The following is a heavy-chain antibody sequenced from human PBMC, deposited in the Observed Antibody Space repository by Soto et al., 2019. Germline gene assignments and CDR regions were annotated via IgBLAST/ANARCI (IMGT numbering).Heavy chain of an antibody. V-gene: IGHV4-4*07. CDR2: IYATGTT. J-gene: IGHJ5*02. D-gene: IGHD1-1*01. Sequence: ETLSLTCTVSGASISGFYWSWIRKSAGKGLEWIGRIYATGTTDYNPSLKSRVMMSVDTSKKQFSLKLRSVTAADTAVYYCVRDGTKTLRDWFDTWGQGISVTVSS. CDR1: GASISGFY. CDR3: VRDGTKTLRDWFDT.